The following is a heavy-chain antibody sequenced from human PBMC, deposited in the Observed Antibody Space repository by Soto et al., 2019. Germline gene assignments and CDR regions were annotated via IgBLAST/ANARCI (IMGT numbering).Heavy chain of an antibody. D-gene: IGHD6-19*01. CDR2: ISSNGVGT. CDR1: GFTFSNYA. J-gene: IGHJ6*03. V-gene: IGHV3-64*01. Sequence: VQLVESGGGLVQPGGSLRLSCAASGFTFSNYAMDWVRQAPGKVLEYVSGISSNGVGTYYANSVKDRFTISRDNSNNTLYLLMGSLRAEDMAVYYCARREQSDYYYMDVWGKGTSVTVSS. CDR3: ARREQSDYYYMDV.